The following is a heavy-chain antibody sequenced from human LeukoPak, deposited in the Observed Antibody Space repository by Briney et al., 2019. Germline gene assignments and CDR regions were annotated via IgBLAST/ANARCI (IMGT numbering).Heavy chain of an antibody. V-gene: IGHV3-48*01. D-gene: IGHD2-2*01. CDR2: ISSSSSTI. Sequence: PGGSLRLSCAASGFTFSSYSMNWVRQAPGKGMEWVSYISSSSSTIYYADSVKGRFTISRDNAKNSLYLQMNSLRAEDTAVYYCARGPRDIVVVPAAIGWFDPWGQGTLVTVSS. CDR1: GFTFSSYS. CDR3: ARGPRDIVVVPAAIGWFDP. J-gene: IGHJ5*02.